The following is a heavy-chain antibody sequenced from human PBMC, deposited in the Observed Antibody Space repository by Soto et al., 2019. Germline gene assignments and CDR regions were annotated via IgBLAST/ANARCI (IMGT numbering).Heavy chain of an antibody. J-gene: IGHJ5*02. Sequence: SETLSLTCAVYGGSFSGYYWSWIRQPPGKGLEWIGEINHSGSTNYNPSLKSRVTISVDTSKNQFSLNLSSVTAADTAVYYCATDYYDSTGSGNWFDPWGQGTLVTVS. CDR1: GGSFSGYY. D-gene: IGHD3-22*01. V-gene: IGHV4-34*01. CDR3: ATDYYDSTGSGNWFDP. CDR2: INHSGST.